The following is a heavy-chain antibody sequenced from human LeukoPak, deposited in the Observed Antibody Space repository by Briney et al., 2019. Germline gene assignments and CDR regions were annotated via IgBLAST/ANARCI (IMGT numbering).Heavy chain of an antibody. J-gene: IGHJ3*02. CDR2: INWSGEST. V-gene: IGHV3-20*04. Sequence: GGSLRLSCAASGFTFDHYGMTWVRQAPGKGLEWVPDINWSGESTGYADSVKGRFTISRDNAKKSLYLRMNSLRAEDTAFYYCARRYNWNTHAFDIWGQGTMVTVSS. CDR3: ARRYNWNTHAFDI. CDR1: GFTFDHYG. D-gene: IGHD1-1*01.